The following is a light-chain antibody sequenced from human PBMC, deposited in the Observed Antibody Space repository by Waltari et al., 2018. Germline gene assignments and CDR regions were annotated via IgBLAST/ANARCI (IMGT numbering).Light chain of an antibody. CDR2: WAS. Sequence: DIVMTQSPDSLAVSLGERATINCKSSQSVLYSSNNKNYLAWYQQKPGQPPKLLICWASIRESGVPDRFSGSGSGTDFTLTISSLQAEDVAVYYCQQYYSTPPTFGQGTKVEI. J-gene: IGKJ1*01. V-gene: IGKV4-1*01. CDR1: QSVLYSSNNKNY. CDR3: QQYYSTPPT.